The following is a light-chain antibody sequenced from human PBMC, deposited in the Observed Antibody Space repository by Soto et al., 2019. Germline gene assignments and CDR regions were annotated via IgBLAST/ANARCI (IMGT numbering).Light chain of an antibody. V-gene: IGLV6-57*04. J-gene: IGLJ2*01. CDR2: EDN. CDR3: QSYDRRFVV. Sequence: NFMLTQPHSVSESPGKTVTISCTRSSGSIASNYVQWYQQRPGSAPTTVIYEDNQRPSGVPDRFSGSIDSSSNSASLTISGLKTEDEADYYCQSYDRRFVVFGGGTQLTVL. CDR1: SGSIASNY.